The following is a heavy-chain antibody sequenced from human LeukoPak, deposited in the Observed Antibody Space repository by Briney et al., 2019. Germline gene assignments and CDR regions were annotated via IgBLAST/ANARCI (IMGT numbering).Heavy chain of an antibody. CDR3: ARDQGYSST. D-gene: IGHD6-13*01. V-gene: IGHV3-7*01. CDR1: GFTLSNYW. CDR2: IKQDGSEK. J-gene: IGHJ5*02. Sequence: GGSLRLSCAASGFTLSNYWMSWVRQAPGKGLEWVANIKQDGSEKDYVDSVKGRFTISRDNAKNSLYLQMNSLRAEDTALYYCARDQGYSSTWGQGTLVTVSS.